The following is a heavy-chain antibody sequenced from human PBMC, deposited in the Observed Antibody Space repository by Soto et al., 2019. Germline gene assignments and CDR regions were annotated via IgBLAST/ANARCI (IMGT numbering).Heavy chain of an antibody. D-gene: IGHD5-18*01. CDR3: ARAQGLYTYGNSADY. J-gene: IGHJ4*02. CDR2: IAYDGSNK. Sequence: QVQLVESGGGVVQPGRSLRLSCAASGFTFSNYAMYWVRQAPGEGLEGVAVIAYDGSNKYYADSVKGRFTISRDNAKNTLYLQMDSLRSEDTAVYYCARAQGLYTYGNSADYWGQGTLVTVSS. V-gene: IGHV3-30*04. CDR1: GFTFSNYA.